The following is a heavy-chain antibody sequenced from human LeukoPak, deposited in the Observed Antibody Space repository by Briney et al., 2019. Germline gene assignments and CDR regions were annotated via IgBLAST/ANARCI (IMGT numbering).Heavy chain of an antibody. D-gene: IGHD3-22*01. CDR3: ARQDYYDTGTWYFDL. Sequence: SGTLSLTCAVSGGSISRSNWWSWVRQPPGKGLEWIGEIYHSGNTKYNPSLKSRVTISMDKSKNQFSLKLSPVTAADTAVYYCARQDYYDTGTWYFDLWGRGTLVTASS. CDR1: GGSISRSNW. J-gene: IGHJ2*01. CDR2: IYHSGNT. V-gene: IGHV4-4*02.